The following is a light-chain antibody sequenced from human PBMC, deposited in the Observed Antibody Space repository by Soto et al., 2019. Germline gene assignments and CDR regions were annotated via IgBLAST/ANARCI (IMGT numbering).Light chain of an antibody. CDR2: DAS. V-gene: IGKV1-5*01. CDR1: QSISSW. Sequence: DIQITQSPSTLSASVGDRVTITCRASQSISSWLAWYQQKPGKAPKLLIYDASSLESGVPSRFSGSGSGTQFTLTISSLQPDGFATYYCQQYNSYSPLTFGQGTKVEIK. J-gene: IGKJ1*01. CDR3: QQYNSYSPLT.